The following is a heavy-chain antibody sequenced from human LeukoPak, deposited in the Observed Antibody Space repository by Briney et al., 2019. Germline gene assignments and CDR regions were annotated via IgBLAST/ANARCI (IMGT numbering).Heavy chain of an antibody. Sequence: ASVKVSCKASGYTFTGYYMHWVRQAPGQGLEWMGWINPSSGGTNYAQKFQGGVTMTRDTSISTAYMELSRLRSDDTAVYYCARLTYYDFWSGYNYAFDIWGQGTMVTVSS. CDR3: ARLTYYDFWSGYNYAFDI. D-gene: IGHD3-3*01. V-gene: IGHV1-2*02. CDR1: GYTFTGYY. CDR2: INPSSGGT. J-gene: IGHJ3*02.